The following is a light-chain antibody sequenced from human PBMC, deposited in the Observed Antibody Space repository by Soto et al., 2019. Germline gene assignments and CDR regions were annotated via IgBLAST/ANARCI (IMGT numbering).Light chain of an antibody. CDR3: QQYYSTPRT. J-gene: IGKJ1*01. Sequence: DIVMTQSPDSLAVSLGERATINCKSSQSVLYSSNNKNYLAWYQQKPGQPPKLLIYWASTRESGVPDRFSGSGSGTDFTLNISSLQAEDVAVYYCQQYYSTPRTFGQGTKVELK. V-gene: IGKV4-1*01. CDR1: QSVLYSSNNKNY. CDR2: WAS.